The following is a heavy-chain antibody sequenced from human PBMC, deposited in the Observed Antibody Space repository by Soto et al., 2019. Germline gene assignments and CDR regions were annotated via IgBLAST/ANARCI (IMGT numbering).Heavy chain of an antibody. V-gene: IGHV2-5*02. CDR3: AHRPRTYYYGQKWFDP. Sequence: QITLKESGPTLVKPTQTLTLTCTFSGFSLSTSGVGVGWIRQPPGKALEWLALIYWDDDKRYSPSLKSRLTITKNTSKNQVVLTMTSMDPVETATYYCAHRPRTYYYGQKWFDPWDQGTLVTVSS. D-gene: IGHD3-10*01. CDR2: IYWDDDK. J-gene: IGHJ5*02. CDR1: GFSLSTSGVG.